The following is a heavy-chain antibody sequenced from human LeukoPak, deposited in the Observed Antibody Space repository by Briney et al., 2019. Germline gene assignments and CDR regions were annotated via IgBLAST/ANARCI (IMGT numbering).Heavy chain of an antibody. V-gene: IGHV4-34*01. D-gene: IGHD3-16*01. CDR1: GASFSGYY. J-gene: IGHJ4*02. CDR3: ARSVGPFDY. CDR2: INHSGST. Sequence: SETLSLTCTVCGASFSGYYWSWIRQSPGQGLEWIAEINHSGSTNYNPSLKSRVTISVDTSKNQFSLKLSSVTAADTAVYYCARSVGPFDYWGQGTLVTVSS.